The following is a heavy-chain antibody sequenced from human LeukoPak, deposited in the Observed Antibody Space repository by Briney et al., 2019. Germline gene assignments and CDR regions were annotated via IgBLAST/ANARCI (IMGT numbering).Heavy chain of an antibody. V-gene: IGHV5-51*01. CDR2: IYPSDSDT. CDR3: ARSPYGGKGSGDAFDI. CDR1: GYSFTNYW. Sequence: GESLKISCKGSGYSFTNYWIGWVRQMPGKGLEWMGIIYPSDSDTRYSPSFQGQVTISADKSISTAYLQWSSLKASDSAMYYCARSPYGGKGSGDAFDIWGQGTMVTVSS. J-gene: IGHJ3*02. D-gene: IGHD4-23*01.